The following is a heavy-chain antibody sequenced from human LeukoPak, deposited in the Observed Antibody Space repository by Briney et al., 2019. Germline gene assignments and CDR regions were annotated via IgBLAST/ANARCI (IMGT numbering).Heavy chain of an antibody. CDR3: ARGGPYCSSATCYRD. J-gene: IGHJ4*02. CDR2: MNPNSGNT. CDR1: VYTFTRYY. Sequence: ASVKVSRKSSVYTFTRYYINWVRQPTGQGLEGVGWMNPNSGNTGYAQRFRGRLTMPRNTSIRTAYMEPSSLRSEDTAIYYCARGGPYCSSATCYRDWGERTLAPVSS. D-gene: IGHD2-2*01. V-gene: IGHV1-8*01.